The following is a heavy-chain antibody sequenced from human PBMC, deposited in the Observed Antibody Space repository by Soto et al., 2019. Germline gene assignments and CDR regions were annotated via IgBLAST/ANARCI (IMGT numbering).Heavy chain of an antibody. J-gene: IGHJ6*02. Sequence: TLSLTCTVSGGSISSYYWSWMRQPPGKGLEWSGYLYYSGSPHYHPPLKRRVTISVATSTPPFSLKLSSVTAADTAVYYCARASRSSSCYPYYYYGMDVWRQGTTVTVS. CDR1: GGSISSYY. CDR3: ARASRSSSCYPYYYYGMDV. D-gene: IGHD6-13*01. V-gene: IGHV4-59*01. CDR2: LYYSGSP.